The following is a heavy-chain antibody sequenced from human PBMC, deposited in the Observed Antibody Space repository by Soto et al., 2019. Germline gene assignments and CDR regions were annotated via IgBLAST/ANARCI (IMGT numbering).Heavy chain of an antibody. CDR2: ISYDGSNK. D-gene: IGHD2-15*01. Sequence: HPVGSLRLSCAASGFTFSSYAMHWVRQAPGKGLEWVAVISYDGSNKYYADSVKGRFTISRDNSKNTLYLQMNSLRAEDTAVYYCARDVRLGYCSGGSCYFATSPAYYYGMDVWGQGTTVTVSS. J-gene: IGHJ6*02. V-gene: IGHV3-30-3*01. CDR3: ARDVRLGYCSGGSCYFATSPAYYYGMDV. CDR1: GFTFSSYA.